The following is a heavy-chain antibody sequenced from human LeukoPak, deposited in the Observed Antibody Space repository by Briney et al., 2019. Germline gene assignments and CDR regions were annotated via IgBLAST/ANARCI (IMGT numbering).Heavy chain of an antibody. CDR1: GGSISSSNW. Sequence: PSETLSLTCAVSGGSISSSNWWSWVRPPPGKGLEWIEEIYHSGSTNYNPSLKSRVTISVDKSKNQFSLKLSSVTAADTAVYYCAAYSYYYGMDVWGQGTTVTVSS. V-gene: IGHV4-4*02. CDR2: IYHSGST. D-gene: IGHD4-11*01. J-gene: IGHJ6*02. CDR3: AAYSYYYGMDV.